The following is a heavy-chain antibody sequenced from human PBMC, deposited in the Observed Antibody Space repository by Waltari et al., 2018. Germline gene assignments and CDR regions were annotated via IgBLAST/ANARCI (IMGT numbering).Heavy chain of an antibody. CDR3: ASFRSVGWVYYYGMDV. J-gene: IGHJ6*02. CDR1: GGPIRSGGSS. V-gene: IGHV4-30-2*01. D-gene: IGHD2-2*01. CDR2: IYHCGST. Sequence: QLQLQEYGSGLVKPSQTLSLTCAASGGPIRSGGSSCSWIRQPPGKGLEWIGYIYHCGSTYYNPSLKSRVTISVDRSKNQFSLKLSSVTAADTAVYYCASFRSVGWVYYYGMDVWGQGTTVTVSS.